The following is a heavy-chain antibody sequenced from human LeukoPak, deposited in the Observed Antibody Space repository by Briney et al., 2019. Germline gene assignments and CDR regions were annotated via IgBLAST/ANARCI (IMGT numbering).Heavy chain of an antibody. V-gene: IGHV3-30*04. J-gene: IGHJ6*03. CDR3: VRSNWDYMDV. Sequence: GGSLRLSCAASGFTFSSYAMHWVRQAPGKGLEWVAVISYDGSNKYYADSVKGRFTISRDNSKNTLYLQMNNLRADDTGIYYCVRSNWDYMDVWGKGTTVTVSS. CDR2: ISYDGSNK. CDR1: GFTFSSYA. D-gene: IGHD7-27*01.